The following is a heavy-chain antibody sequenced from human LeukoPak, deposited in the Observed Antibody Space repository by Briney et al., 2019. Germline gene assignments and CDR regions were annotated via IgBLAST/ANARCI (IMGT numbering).Heavy chain of an antibody. CDR1: GDSISSSGYY. Sequence: SEALSLTCTVSGDSISSSGYYWGWIRQPPGQGLEWIGSLFYGDPTSYSPSLQSRVIISLDTSRNQFSLKLSSVTAADTAVYYCARLERSRRHGTQFWGQGTLVTVSS. CDR2: LFYGDPT. D-gene: IGHD5-24*01. V-gene: IGHV4-39*01. J-gene: IGHJ4*02. CDR3: ARLERSRRHGTQF.